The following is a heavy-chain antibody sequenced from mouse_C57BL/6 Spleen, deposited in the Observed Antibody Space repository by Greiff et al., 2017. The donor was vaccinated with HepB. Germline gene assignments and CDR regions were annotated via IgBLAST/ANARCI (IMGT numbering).Heavy chain of an antibody. J-gene: IGHJ1*03. V-gene: IGHV1-15*01. D-gene: IGHD1-1*01. Sequence: QVQLKQSGAELVRPGASVTLSCKASGYTFTDYEMHWVKQTPVHGLEWIGAIDPETGGTAYNQKFKGKAILTADKSSSTAYMELRSLTSEDSAVYYCTRRSTFITTVVASGRYFDVWGTGTTVTVSS. CDR2: IDPETGGT. CDR3: TRRSTFITTVVASGRYFDV. CDR1: GYTFTDYE.